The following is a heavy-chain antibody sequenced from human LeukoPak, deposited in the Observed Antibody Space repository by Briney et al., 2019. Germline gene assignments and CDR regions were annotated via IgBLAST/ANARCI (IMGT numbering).Heavy chain of an antibody. J-gene: IGHJ6*03. CDR3: ARGRWFGELDYYYYMDV. V-gene: IGHV1-69*13. Sequence: SVKVSCKASGGTFSSYAISWVRQAPGQGLEWMGGIIPIFGTANYAQKFQGRVTITADESTSTAYMELSSLRSEDTAVYYCARGRWFGELDYYYYMDVWGKGTTVTISS. CDR2: IIPIFGTA. D-gene: IGHD3-10*01. CDR1: GGTFSSYA.